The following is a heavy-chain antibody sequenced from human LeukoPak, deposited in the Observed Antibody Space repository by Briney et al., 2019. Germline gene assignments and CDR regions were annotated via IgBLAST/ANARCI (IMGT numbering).Heavy chain of an antibody. D-gene: IGHD1-26*01. Sequence: SETLSLTCTVSGGSLSSSSYYWGWIRQPPGMGLEWIGSIYYSGSTYYNPSLKSRVAISVDTSKNQFSLKLSSVTAADTAVYYCARDSGSYSRGLVRAYYMDVWGKGTTVTVSS. CDR1: GGSLSSSSYY. J-gene: IGHJ6*03. CDR3: ARDSGSYSRGLVRAYYMDV. CDR2: IYYSGST. V-gene: IGHV4-39*07.